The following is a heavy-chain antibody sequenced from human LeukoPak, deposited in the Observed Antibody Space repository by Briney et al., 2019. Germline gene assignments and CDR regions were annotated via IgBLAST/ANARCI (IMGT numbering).Heavy chain of an antibody. CDR2: INSDGSST. Sequence: GSLRLSCAASGFTFSSHWMRWVRQGPGKGLVWVSRINSDGSSTGYEDSVKGRFTISRDNAKNTLDLQMNNLRAEDTAVYYCARAGEGLQPYGFDMWGQGTKVSVST. V-gene: IGHV3-74*01. J-gene: IGHJ3*02. D-gene: IGHD4-11*01. CDR3: ARAGEGLQPYGFDM. CDR1: GFTFSSHW.